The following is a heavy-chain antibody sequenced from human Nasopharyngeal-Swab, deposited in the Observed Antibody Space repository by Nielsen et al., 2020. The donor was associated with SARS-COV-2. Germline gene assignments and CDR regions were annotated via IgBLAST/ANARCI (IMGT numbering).Heavy chain of an antibody. D-gene: IGHD1-26*01. Sequence: ASVKVSCKASGYNFIDYYIYWVRQAPGQGLEWMGWINPNTVGTKYAQQIQGSVTMNKDTPISTAYMEPSRLRSDDPAVYYCARGGTYYFDYLGQGTLVTVSS. J-gene: IGHJ4*02. V-gene: IGHV1-2*02. CDR1: GYNFIDYY. CDR2: INPNTVGT. CDR3: ARGGTYYFDY.